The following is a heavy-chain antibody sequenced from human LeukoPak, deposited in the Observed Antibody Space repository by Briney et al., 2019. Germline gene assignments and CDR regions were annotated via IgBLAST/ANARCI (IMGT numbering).Heavy chain of an antibody. CDR1: GFTFSSYA. J-gene: IGHJ5*02. Sequence: GGSLRLSCAASGFTFSSYAMHWVRQAPGKGLEWVAVISYDGSNKYYADSVKGRFTISRDNSKNTLYLQMNSLRAEDTALYYCARFYPICSSSSCYTPWGQGTLVTVSS. CDR2: ISYDGSNK. CDR3: ARFYPICSSSSCYTP. V-gene: IGHV3-30-3*01. D-gene: IGHD2-2*02.